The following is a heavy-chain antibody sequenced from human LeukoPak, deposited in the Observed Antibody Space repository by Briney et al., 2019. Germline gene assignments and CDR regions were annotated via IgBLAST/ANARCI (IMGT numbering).Heavy chain of an antibody. D-gene: IGHD6-13*01. Sequence: ASVKVSCKASGYTFTSYGISWVRQAPGQGLEWMGWISACNGNTNYAQKLQGRVTMTRNTSISTAYMELSSLRSEDTAVYYCARVVAAGEGYWGQGTLVTVSS. CDR2: ISACNGNT. CDR1: GYTFTSYG. J-gene: IGHJ4*02. V-gene: IGHV1-18*01. CDR3: ARVVAAGEGY.